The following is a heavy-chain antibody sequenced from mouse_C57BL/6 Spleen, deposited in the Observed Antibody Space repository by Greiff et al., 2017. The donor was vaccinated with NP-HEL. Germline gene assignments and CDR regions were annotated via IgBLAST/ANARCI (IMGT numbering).Heavy chain of an antibody. CDR1: GFTFSDYY. Sequence: EVKLVESGGGLVQPGGSLKLSCAASGFTFSDYYMYWVRQTPEKRLEWVAYISNGGGSTYYPDTVKGRFTISRDNAKNTLYLQMSRLKSEDTAMYYCARRYYGYDDAMDYWGQGTSVTVSS. V-gene: IGHV5-12*01. CDR3: ARRYYGYDDAMDY. D-gene: IGHD2-2*01. J-gene: IGHJ4*01. CDR2: ISNGGGST.